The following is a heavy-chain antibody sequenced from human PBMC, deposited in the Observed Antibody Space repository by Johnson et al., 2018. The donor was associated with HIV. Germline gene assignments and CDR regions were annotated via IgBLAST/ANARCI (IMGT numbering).Heavy chain of an antibody. Sequence: EKLVESGGGVVQPGRSLRLSCAASGFTFSSYAMHWVRQAPGKGLEWVAVISYDGSNKYYADSVKGRFTISRDNSKNTLYLQMNSLRAGDTAVYYCARESPGYAFDIWGQGTMVTVTS. D-gene: IGHD1-1*01. V-gene: IGHV3-30*14. CDR2: ISYDGSNK. CDR1: GFTFSSYA. J-gene: IGHJ3*02. CDR3: ARESPGYAFDI.